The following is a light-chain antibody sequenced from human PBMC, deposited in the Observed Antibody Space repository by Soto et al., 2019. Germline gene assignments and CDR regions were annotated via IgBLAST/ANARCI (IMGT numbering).Light chain of an antibody. Sequence: DIQMTQSPSSLSSSVGDRVTITCRASQSISTYLNWYQQKAGLAPKLLIYAASSLQSGVPSRFSGSGSGTDFTLTISSLQPEDFATYYCQHCQPYGDSPPLTLGGGTKVDTK. CDR1: QSISTY. J-gene: IGKJ4*01. CDR2: AAS. V-gene: IGKV1-39*01. CDR3: QHCQPYGDSPPLT.